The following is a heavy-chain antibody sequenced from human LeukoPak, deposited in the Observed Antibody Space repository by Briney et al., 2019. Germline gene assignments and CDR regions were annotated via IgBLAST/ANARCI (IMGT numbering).Heavy chain of an antibody. CDR1: GVSTTNGIYY. CDR3: ARHAEYNSGWHFYLDH. V-gene: IGHV4-39*01. CDR2: VHNVGST. Sequence: SETLSLTCTVSGVSTTNGIYYWAWIRQSPGKGLEWIGSVHNVGSTYYNLSLRSRVTMSIDTSKNQFSLRLNSVTAADTAVYYCARHAEYNSGWHFYLDHWGQEILVTVSS. J-gene: IGHJ4*02. D-gene: IGHD6-19*01.